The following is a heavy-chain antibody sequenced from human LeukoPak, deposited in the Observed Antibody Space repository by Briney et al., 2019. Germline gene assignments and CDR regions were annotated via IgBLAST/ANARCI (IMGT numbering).Heavy chain of an antibody. D-gene: IGHD6-13*01. J-gene: IGHJ4*02. CDR2: ISSNGGST. CDR3: ARGGLSSSWYIDY. CDR1: GFTFSSYA. V-gene: IGHV3-64*01. Sequence: GGSLRLSCAASGFTFSSYAMHWVRQAPGKGLEYVSAISSNGGSTYYANSVKGRFTISRDNSKNTLYLQMGSLRAEDMAVYYCARGGLSSSWYIDYWGQGTLVTVPS.